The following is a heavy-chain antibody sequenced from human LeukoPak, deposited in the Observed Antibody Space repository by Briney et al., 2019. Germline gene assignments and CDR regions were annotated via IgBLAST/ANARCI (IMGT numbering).Heavy chain of an antibody. V-gene: IGHV4-39*07. D-gene: IGHD7-27*01. CDR3: VRRGPTGVFDL. Sequence: SETLSLTCTVSGGSISSSSYYWGWIRQPPGKGLEWIGSIYYSGSTYYNPSLKSRVTISVDTSKNQFSLKLSSVTAADTAVYYCVRRGPTGVFDLWGRGTLVTVSS. J-gene: IGHJ2*01. CDR1: GGSISSSSYY. CDR2: IYYSGST.